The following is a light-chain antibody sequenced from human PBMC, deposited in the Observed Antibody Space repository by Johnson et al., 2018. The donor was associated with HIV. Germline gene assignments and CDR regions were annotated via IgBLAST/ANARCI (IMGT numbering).Light chain of an antibody. CDR1: SFNIGINF. V-gene: IGLV1-51*02. CDR3: GVWDNSLSASYV. CDR2: ESN. J-gene: IGLJ1*01. Sequence: QSVLTQPPSVSAAPGQRVTISCSGSSFNIGINFVSWYQQVPGTAPKLLICESNKRPSGIADRFSGSKSGTSAILDITGLQTGDEADYYCGVWDNSLSASYVFGTGTKVSVL.